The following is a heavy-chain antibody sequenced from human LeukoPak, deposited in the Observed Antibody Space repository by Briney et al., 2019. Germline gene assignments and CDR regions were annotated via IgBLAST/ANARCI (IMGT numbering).Heavy chain of an antibody. CDR1: GGSISSNNYY. CDR2: IYYSGST. J-gene: IGHJ4*02. CDR3: ARDRSSYFDY. Sequence: SETLSLTCTVSGGSISSNNYYCGWIRQPPGKGLEWIGSIYYSGSTYYNPSLKSRVTISVDTSKNQFALKLSSVTAADTAVYYCARDRSSYFDYWGQGTLVTVSS. V-gene: IGHV4-39*01. D-gene: IGHD1-14*01.